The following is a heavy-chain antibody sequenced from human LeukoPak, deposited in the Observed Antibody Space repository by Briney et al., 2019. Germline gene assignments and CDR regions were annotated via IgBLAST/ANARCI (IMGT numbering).Heavy chain of an antibody. CDR2: ISSGSSTI. CDR1: GFTFSSYW. CDR3: ARDRGSSSSWYPY. D-gene: IGHD6-13*01. V-gene: IGHV3-48*01. J-gene: IGHJ4*02. Sequence: GGSLRLSCAASGFTFSSYWMSWVRQAPGKGLEWVSYISSGSSTIYYADSVKGRFTISRDNAKNSLYLQLHSLRADDTAVYYCARDRGSSSSWYPYWGQGTLVTVSS.